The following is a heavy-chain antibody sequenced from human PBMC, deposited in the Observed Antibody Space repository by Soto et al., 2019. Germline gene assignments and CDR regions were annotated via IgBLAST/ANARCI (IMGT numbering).Heavy chain of an antibody. J-gene: IGHJ3*02. D-gene: IGHD3-22*01. CDR3: ARPLSGYGAFDI. V-gene: IGHV4-59*08. CDR1: GGSISMYY. Sequence: SETLSLTCGVSGGSISMYYWGCFRQHPGKGLEWIGYIYYTGSTNYNPSLKSRVTIPLDTSKNQFSLRLSSVTAADTAVYYCARPLSGYGAFDIWGQGTMVTVS. CDR2: IYYTGST.